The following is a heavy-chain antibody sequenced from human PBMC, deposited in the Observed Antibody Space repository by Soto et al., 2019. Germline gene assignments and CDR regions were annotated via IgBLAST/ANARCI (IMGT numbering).Heavy chain of an antibody. CDR2: IYRGGST. CDR3: ARMGGGDSYYYYYMDG. CDR1: GFTVSSNY. J-gene: IGHJ6*03. Sequence: EVQLVESGGGLVQPGGSLRLSCAASGFTVSSNYMSWVRQAPGKGLEWVSVIYRGGSTYYADSVKGRFTISRHNSKNTLYLQMNSLRAEDTAVYYCARMGGGDSYYYYYMDGWGKGTTVTVSS. V-gene: IGHV3-53*04. D-gene: IGHD2-21*02.